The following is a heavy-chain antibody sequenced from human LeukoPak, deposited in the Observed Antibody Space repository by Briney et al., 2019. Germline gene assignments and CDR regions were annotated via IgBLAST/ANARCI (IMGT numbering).Heavy chain of an antibody. J-gene: IGHJ4*02. CDR2: ISSSSTI. CDR1: GFTFSSYS. CDR3: ASRYDSSGYYYPFDY. Sequence: GGSLRLSCAASGFTFSSYSMNWVRQAPGKGLEWVSYISSSSTIYYADSVKGRFTISRDNAKNSLYLQMNSLRAEDTAVYYCASRYDSSGYYYPFDYWGQGTLVTVSS. V-gene: IGHV3-48*01. D-gene: IGHD3-22*01.